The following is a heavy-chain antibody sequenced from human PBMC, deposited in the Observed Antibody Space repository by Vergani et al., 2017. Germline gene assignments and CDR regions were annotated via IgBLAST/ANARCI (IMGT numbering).Heavy chain of an antibody. Sequence: QVQLQESGPGLVKPSETLSLTCSISGGSIGSYYWNWIRQPPGKGLEYIVHISYIGSPYYNPSFKTRISISVDTSKNHFSLRLNSMTAADTAVYYCARNYDDDAFDIWGRGTLVTVSS. CDR3: ARNYDDDAFDI. D-gene: IGHD3-16*01. J-gene: IGHJ3*02. CDR1: GGSIGSYY. CDR2: ISYIGSP. V-gene: IGHV4-59*01.